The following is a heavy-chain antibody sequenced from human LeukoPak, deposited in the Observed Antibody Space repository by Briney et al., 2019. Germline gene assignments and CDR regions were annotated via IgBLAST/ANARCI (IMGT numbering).Heavy chain of an antibody. V-gene: IGHV1-2*02. CDR1: GYTFTGYY. CDR2: INPNSGGT. D-gene: IGHD6-13*01. Sequence: ASVKVSCKASGYTFTGYYMHWVRQAPGQGLEWMGWINPNSGGTNYAQKFQGRVTMTRDTSISTAYMELSRLRSDDTAVYYCARQRIAATRPWDPWGQGTLVTVSS. CDR3: ARQRIAATRPWDP. J-gene: IGHJ5*02.